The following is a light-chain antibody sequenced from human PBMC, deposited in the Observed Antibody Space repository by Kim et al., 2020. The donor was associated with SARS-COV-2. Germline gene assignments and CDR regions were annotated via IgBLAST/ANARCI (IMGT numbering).Light chain of an antibody. J-gene: IGKJ4*01. CDR3: QQYNNWPPLT. Sequence: EIVMMQSPATLSVSPGERATLSCRASQSVSSNLAWYQQKPGQAPRLLIYGASTRATGIPARFSGSGSGTEFTLTISSLQSEDFATYYCQQYNNWPPLTFGGGTKVDIK. V-gene: IGKV3-15*01. CDR2: GAS. CDR1: QSVSSN.